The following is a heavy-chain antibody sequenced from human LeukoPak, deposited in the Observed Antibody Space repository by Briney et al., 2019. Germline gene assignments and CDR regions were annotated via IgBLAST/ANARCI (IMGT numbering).Heavy chain of an antibody. J-gene: IGHJ4*02. CDR2: IYYSGST. CDR1: GGSISSSSYY. Sequence: SETLSLTCTVSGGSISSSSYYWDWIRRPPGKGLEWIGSIYYSGSTYYGPSLKSRVTMSVDTSKNQLSLKLSSVTAADTAVYFCASKKNRNHFDYWGQGTLVTVFS. CDR3: ASKKNRNHFDY. V-gene: IGHV4-39*01.